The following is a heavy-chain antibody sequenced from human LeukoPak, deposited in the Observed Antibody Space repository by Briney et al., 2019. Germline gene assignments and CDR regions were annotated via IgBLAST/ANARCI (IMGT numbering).Heavy chain of an antibody. CDR1: GYTFSSYW. J-gene: IGHJ4*02. CDR2: IYRGDSDT. D-gene: IGHD3-3*01. CDR3: ARQNDFRLDY. Sequence: RGESLKISCKGSGYTFSSYWIGWVRQMPGKGLEWMGIIYRGDSDTRYSPSLQGQVTISVDTSIGTAYLQWSSLKASDTAIYYCARQNDFRLDYWGQGTLVTVSS. V-gene: IGHV5-51*01.